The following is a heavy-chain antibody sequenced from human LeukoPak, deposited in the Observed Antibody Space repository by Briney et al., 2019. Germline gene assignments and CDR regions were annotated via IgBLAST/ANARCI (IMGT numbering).Heavy chain of an antibody. V-gene: IGHV3-30*03. D-gene: IGHD3-10*01. CDR1: GFTFSRYG. Sequence: GGSLRLSCLASGFTFSRYGFHWVRQAPGKGPEWVAGVRYDGTGELFADSVRGRFTLSRDNSNNAVYLQMNGLRTEDTAVYYCARDLGFGAPDDSWGQGTPVTVSS. CDR2: VRYDGTGE. J-gene: IGHJ4*02. CDR3: ARDLGFGAPDDS.